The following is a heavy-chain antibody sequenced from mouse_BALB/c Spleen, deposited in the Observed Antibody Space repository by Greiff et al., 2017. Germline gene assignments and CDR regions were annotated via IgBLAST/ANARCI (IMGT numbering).Heavy chain of an antibody. V-gene: IGHV5-17*02. Sequence: EVKVVESGGGLVQPGGSRKLSCAASGFTFSSFGMHWVRQAPEKGLEWVAYISSGSSTIYYADTVKGRFTISRDNPKNTLYLEMSSLRSEDTAMYYCARGGLGPFDYWGQGTTLTVSS. CDR2: ISSGSSTI. CDR1: GFTFSSFG. CDR3: ARGGLGPFDY. D-gene: IGHD4-1*01. J-gene: IGHJ2*01.